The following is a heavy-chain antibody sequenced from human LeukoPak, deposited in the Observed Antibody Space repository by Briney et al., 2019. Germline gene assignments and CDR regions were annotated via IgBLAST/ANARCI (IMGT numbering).Heavy chain of an antibody. J-gene: IGHJ6*03. CDR3: TTTYYDFWSGSYYYYMDV. CDR1: GFTFSNAW. CDR2: IKCKADGGTT. D-gene: IGHD3-3*01. V-gene: IGHV3-15*01. Sequence: PGGSLRLSCAASGFTFSNAWMSWVRQAPGKGLEWVGRIKCKADGGTTDYAAPVKGRFTISRDDSKNTLYLQMNSLKTEDTAVYYCTTTYYDFWSGSYYYYMDVWGKGTTVTLSS.